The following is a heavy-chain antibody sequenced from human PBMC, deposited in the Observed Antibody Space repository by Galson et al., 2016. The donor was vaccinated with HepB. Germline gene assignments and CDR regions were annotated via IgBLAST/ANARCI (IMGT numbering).Heavy chain of an antibody. Sequence: PALVKPTQTLTLTCTFSGFSLTAENMCVSWIRQPPGKALEWLALIDWDGDEYYSTFLKTRLSISKDTSKSQVLLKMTNMDPVDTATYYCARVVTPGGFDSWGQGTLVTVSS. CDR2: IDWDGDE. CDR1: GFSLTAENMC. D-gene: IGHD6-6*01. CDR3: ARVVTPGGFDS. J-gene: IGHJ4*02. V-gene: IGHV2-70*01.